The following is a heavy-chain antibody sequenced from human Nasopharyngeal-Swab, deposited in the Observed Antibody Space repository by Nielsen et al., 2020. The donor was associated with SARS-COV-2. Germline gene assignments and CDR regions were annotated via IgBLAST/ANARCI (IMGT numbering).Heavy chain of an antibody. CDR1: GGSISSSSYY. CDR3: ARHGYTRITIFGVWGHIRRDFDY. D-gene: IGHD3-3*01. Sequence: SETLSLTCTVSGGSISSSSYYWGWIRQPPGKGLEWIGSIYYSGSTYYNPSLKSRVTISVDTSKNKFSLKLSSVTAADTAVYYCARHGYTRITIFGVWGHIRRDFDYWGQGTLFTVSS. CDR2: IYYSGST. V-gene: IGHV4-39*01. J-gene: IGHJ4*02.